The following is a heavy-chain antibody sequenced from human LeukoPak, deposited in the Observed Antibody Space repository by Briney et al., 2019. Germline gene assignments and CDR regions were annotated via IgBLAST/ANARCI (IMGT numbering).Heavy chain of an antibody. J-gene: IGHJ4*02. D-gene: IGHD2-15*01. V-gene: IGHV1-18*01. CDR3: ARDPNRYCSGGSCYPIPFDY. CDR1: GYTFTSYG. Sequence: ASVKVSCKASGYTFTSYGISWVRQAPGQGLEWMGWVSAYNGNTNYAQKLQGRVTMTTDTSTSTAYMELRSLRSDDTAVYYCARDPNRYCSGGSCYPIPFDYWGQGTLVTVSS. CDR2: VSAYNGNT.